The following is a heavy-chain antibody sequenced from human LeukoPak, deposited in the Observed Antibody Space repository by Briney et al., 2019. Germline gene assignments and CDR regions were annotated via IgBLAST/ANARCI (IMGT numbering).Heavy chain of an antibody. Sequence: NSSETLSLTCAVYGGSFSGYYWSWIRQPPGKGLEWIGEINHSGSTNYNPSLKSRVTISVDTSKNQFSLKLSSVTAADTAVYYCARSRYSYGYYFDYWGQGTLVTVSP. CDR1: GGSFSGYY. CDR2: INHSGST. J-gene: IGHJ4*02. CDR3: ARSRYSYGYYFDY. V-gene: IGHV4-34*01. D-gene: IGHD5-18*01.